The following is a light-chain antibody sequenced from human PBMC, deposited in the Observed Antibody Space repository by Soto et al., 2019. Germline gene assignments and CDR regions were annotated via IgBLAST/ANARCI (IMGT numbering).Light chain of an antibody. Sequence: VLPQSPGPLSLPPGESAPLSSRPIEGVSSTPFAWYQQKPGQPPRLLIYGASTRATGIPDRFSGSGSGTDFVLNINRLEVEDFGVYYCQQYGGSPFTFGPGTRVDIK. CDR2: GAS. J-gene: IGKJ3*01. CDR1: EGVSSTP. CDR3: QQYGGSPFT. V-gene: IGKV3-20*01.